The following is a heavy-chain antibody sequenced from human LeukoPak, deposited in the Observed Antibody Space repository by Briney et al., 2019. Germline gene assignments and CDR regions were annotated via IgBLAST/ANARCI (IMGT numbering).Heavy chain of an antibody. CDR2: IQYDGGL. CDR1: GFTFRNYG. D-gene: IGHD6-19*01. Sequence: QSGGSLRLSCAASGFTFRNYGIHWVRQAPGKGLEWVAFIQYDGGLFYADSVRGRFTISRDNSKNTIYLQMNSLRAEDTAMYYCARILDSAWGELGYWGQGTLVTVSS. J-gene: IGHJ4*02. V-gene: IGHV3-30*02. CDR3: ARILDSAWGELGY.